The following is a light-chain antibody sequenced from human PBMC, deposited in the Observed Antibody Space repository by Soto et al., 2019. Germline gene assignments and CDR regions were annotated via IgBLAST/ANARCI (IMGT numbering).Light chain of an antibody. J-gene: IGKJ5*01. CDR3: QQLNDYPIT. Sequence: DIQLTQSPSFLSASVGDRVTITCRASQGISSSLAWYQQKPGKAPKLLIYTASNLQSGVPSRFSGSGSGTEFTLTISDLQPEDFATYFCQQLNDYPITFGQGTRLENK. V-gene: IGKV1-9*01. CDR2: TAS. CDR1: QGISSS.